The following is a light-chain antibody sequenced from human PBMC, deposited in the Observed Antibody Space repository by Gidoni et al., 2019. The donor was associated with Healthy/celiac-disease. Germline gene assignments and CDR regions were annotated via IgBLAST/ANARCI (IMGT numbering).Light chain of an antibody. CDR2: KAS. Sequence: DIQMTQSPSTLSASVGDRVTITCRASQSISSWLAWYQQKPGKAPKLLIYKASSLESGVPSRFSGSGSGTKFTITISSLQPDDFATYYCQQYNSYPYTFGQGTKLENK. J-gene: IGKJ2*01. CDR1: QSISSW. V-gene: IGKV1-5*03. CDR3: QQYNSYPYT.